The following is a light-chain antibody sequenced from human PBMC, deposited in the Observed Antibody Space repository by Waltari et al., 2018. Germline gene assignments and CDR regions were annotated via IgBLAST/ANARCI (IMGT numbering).Light chain of an antibody. CDR2: DVI. CDR3: YSYTTSSTYV. J-gene: IGLJ1*01. V-gene: IGLV2-14*03. CDR1: TSDVGVYNF. Sequence: QSSLTQPASASGSPGQSITISCPGTTSDVGVYNFVYWYQQHPGKAPKLMIYDVINRPSGVSSRFSGSKSGNTASLTISGLQAEDEAYYYCYSYTTSSTYVFGTGTQVTVL.